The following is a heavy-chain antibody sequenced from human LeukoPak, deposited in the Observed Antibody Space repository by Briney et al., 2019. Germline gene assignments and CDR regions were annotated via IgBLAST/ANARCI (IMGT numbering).Heavy chain of an antibody. V-gene: IGHV3-23*01. CDR3: AKGPKYSSRYPDY. D-gene: IGHD6-6*01. CDR1: GFTFSSYA. J-gene: IGHJ4*02. CDR2: ISGSGGST. Sequence: GRSLRLSCAASGFTFSSYAMSWVRQAPGKGLEWVSAISGSGGSTYYADSVKGRFTISRDNSKNTLYLQMNSLRAEDTAVYYCAKGPKYSSRYPDYWGQGTLVTVSS.